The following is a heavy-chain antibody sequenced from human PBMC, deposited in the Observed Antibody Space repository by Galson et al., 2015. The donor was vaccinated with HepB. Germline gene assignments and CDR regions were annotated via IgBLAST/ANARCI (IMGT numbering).Heavy chain of an antibody. J-gene: IGHJ4*02. CDR1: GNSIDSRGYY. Sequence: LSLTCRVSGNSIDSRGYYWSWIRHHPERGLEWIGYINYNGDTYYNPSLKSRLDISRDTSKNQFSLSLKSVTAADTAVYYCARDLGFSGQLDYWGQGALVTVSS. CDR2: INYNGDT. CDR3: ARDLGFSGQLDY. V-gene: IGHV4-31*03. D-gene: IGHD6-19*01.